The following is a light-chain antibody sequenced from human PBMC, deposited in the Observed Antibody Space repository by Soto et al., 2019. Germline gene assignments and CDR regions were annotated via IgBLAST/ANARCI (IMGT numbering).Light chain of an antibody. J-gene: IGKJ5*01. V-gene: IGKV3-11*01. CDR2: DAS. Sequence: EIVLTQSPATLSLSPGEKATLSCRASQSVSSYLAWYQQKPGQTPRLLIYDASNRATDIPARFSGSGSGTDFTLTISSLEPEDFAVYYCQPRSNWPRTFGQGTRLEIK. CDR3: QPRSNWPRT. CDR1: QSVSSY.